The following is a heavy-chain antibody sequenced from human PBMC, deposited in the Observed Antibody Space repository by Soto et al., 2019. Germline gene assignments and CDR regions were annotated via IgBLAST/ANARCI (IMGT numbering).Heavy chain of an antibody. V-gene: IGHV3-21*01. CDR2: ISSSSSYI. Sequence: GGSLRLSCAASGFTFSSYSMNWVRQAPGKWLEWVSSISSSSSYIYYADSVKGRFTISRDNAKDSRYLQVNGLRADDTAVYYCARDLARWRSGGLYWGQGTLATGSS. CDR3: ARDLARWRSGGLY. D-gene: IGHD6-19*01. CDR1: GFTFSSYS. J-gene: IGHJ4*02.